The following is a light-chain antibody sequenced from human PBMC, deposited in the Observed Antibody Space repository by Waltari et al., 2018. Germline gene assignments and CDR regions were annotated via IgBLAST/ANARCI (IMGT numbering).Light chain of an antibody. J-gene: IGKJ2*01. CDR2: SAS. CDR1: QSISSW. Sequence: DIQMTQSTSTLSAYVGDRVTITCRASQSISSWLAWYQQKPGKAHQLLIYSASSLESGVPSRFSGSGSGTEFTLTISSLQPDDFATYYCQQYNSYWYTFGQGTKLEI. CDR3: QQYNSYWYT. V-gene: IGKV1-5*03.